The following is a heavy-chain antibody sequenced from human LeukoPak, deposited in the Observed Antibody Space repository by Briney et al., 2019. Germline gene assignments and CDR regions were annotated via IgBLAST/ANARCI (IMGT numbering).Heavy chain of an antibody. Sequence: PSETLSLTCTVSGGSISSSSYYWGWIRQPPGKGLEWIGSIYYSGSTNYNPSLKSRVTISVDTSKNQFSLKLSSVTAADTAVYYCARGKPGIVVVKMAAFDIWGQGTMVTVSS. V-gene: IGHV4-39*07. D-gene: IGHD3-22*01. CDR3: ARGKPGIVVVKMAAFDI. J-gene: IGHJ3*02. CDR1: GGSISSSSYY. CDR2: IYYSGST.